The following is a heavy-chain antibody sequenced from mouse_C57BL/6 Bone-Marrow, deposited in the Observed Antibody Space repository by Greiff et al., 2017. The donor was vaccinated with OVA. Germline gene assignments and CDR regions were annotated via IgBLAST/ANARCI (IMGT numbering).Heavy chain of an antibody. V-gene: IGHV1-18*01. Sequence: EVQLQQSGPELVKPGASVKIPCKASGYTFTDYYMDWVKQSHGKSLEWIGDINPNTGGTTYNQKFKGKATLTVVKSSSTAYLELRSLTSEDTAVYYCARMGYYGSNFDYWGQGTTLTVSS. J-gene: IGHJ2*01. CDR1: GYTFTDYY. CDR2: INPNTGGT. D-gene: IGHD1-1*01. CDR3: ARMGYYGSNFDY.